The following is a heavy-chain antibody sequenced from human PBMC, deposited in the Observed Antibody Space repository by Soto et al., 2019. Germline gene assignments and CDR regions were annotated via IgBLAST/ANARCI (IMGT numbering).Heavy chain of an antibody. CDR3: AKQRGYSYGFPFDY. CDR2: IGISGGST. J-gene: IGHJ4*02. V-gene: IGHV3-23*01. CDR1: GFSFSSYA. Sequence: GGSLRLSCAASGFSFSSYAMSWVRQAPGKGLEWVSGIGISGGSTYYADSVKGRFTISRDNSKNTLYLQMSSLRAEDTAVYYCAKQRGYSYGFPFDYWGQGTLVTVS. D-gene: IGHD5-18*01.